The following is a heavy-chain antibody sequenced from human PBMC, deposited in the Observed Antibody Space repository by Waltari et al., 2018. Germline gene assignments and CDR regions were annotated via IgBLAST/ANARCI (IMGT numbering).Heavy chain of an antibody. CDR1: GDSMSENNW. D-gene: IGHD2-15*01. Sequence: QLQLQQSGAGLVKPSESLSLTCGVSGDSMSENNWWSWVRQSPEKGLEWIGQIHRSGRTYYNPSLESRVSVSMDTSNNKFFLKLSSAIAADTAVYYCARDRGRGLYFDSWGQGTLVTVSP. V-gene: IGHV4-4*02. J-gene: IGHJ4*02. CDR2: IHRSGRT. CDR3: ARDRGRGLYFDS.